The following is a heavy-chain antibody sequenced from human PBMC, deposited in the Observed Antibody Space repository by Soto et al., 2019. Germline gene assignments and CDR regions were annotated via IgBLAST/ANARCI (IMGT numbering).Heavy chain of an antibody. D-gene: IGHD3-22*01. V-gene: IGHV3-48*01. J-gene: IGHJ4*02. CDR3: AKDTYYYDRSGYYTYDY. Sequence: GGSLRLSCASSGFTFSSYSMNLVRQAPGKGLEWVSYISSSSSTIYYADSVKGRFTISRDNSKNTLDLQMDSLRAEDTAVYYCAKDTYYYDRSGYYTYDYWGQGTQVTVSS. CDR1: GFTFSSYS. CDR2: ISSSSSTI.